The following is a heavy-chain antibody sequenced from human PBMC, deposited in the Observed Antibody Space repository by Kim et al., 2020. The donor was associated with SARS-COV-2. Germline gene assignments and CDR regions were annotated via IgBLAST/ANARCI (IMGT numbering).Heavy chain of an antibody. CDR3: ASHLRGGIAVAAGYYFDY. V-gene: IGHV4-39*01. CDR1: GGSISSSSYY. CDR2: IYDSGST. J-gene: IGHJ4*02. Sequence: SETLSLTCTVSGGSISSSSYYWGWIRQPPGKGLEWIGSIYDSGSTYANSSLKSRVTISVDTSKNQFSLKLSSVTAADTAVYYCASHLRGGIAVAAGYYFDYWGEETLVTVSS. D-gene: IGHD6-19*01.